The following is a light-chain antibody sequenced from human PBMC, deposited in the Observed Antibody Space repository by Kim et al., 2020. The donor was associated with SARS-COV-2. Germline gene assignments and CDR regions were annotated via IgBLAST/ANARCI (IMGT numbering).Light chain of an antibody. CDR2: AAS. V-gene: IGKV1-39*01. CDR1: QSISGH. Sequence: DIQLTQSPSSLSASVGDRVSITCRASQSISGHLNWYQQKLGKAPKLLIYAASNLQSGVPSRFSGSGSGTDFTLTISSLQLEDFATYYCQQSFGTPYTFGQGTKLEI. CDR3: QQSFGTPYT. J-gene: IGKJ2*01.